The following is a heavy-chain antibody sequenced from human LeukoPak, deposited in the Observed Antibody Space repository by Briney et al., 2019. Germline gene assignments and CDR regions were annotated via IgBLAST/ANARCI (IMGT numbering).Heavy chain of an antibody. CDR2: INHSGST. CDR1: GGSFSGYY. V-gene: IGHV4-34*01. CDR3: ARHPFSDGFDL. J-gene: IGHJ3*01. Sequence: SETLSLTCAVYGGSFSGYYWSWIRQSPGKGLEWIGEINHSGSTNHNPSLKSRVTISVDTSKNQFSLKLTSVTAADTAVYYCARHPFSDGFDLWGQGTMVTVSS.